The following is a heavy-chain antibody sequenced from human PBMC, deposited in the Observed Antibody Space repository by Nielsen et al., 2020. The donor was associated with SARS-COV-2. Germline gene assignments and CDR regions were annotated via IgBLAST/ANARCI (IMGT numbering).Heavy chain of an antibody. Sequence: SLRPSCPLPGRSTGSNTCWCSVRQPPVKGLEWIGEIHHSRSTNYNPSLKSRVTISVDKSKNQFSLKLSSVTAADTAVYYCARKPHDFWSGYTPGYFDYWGQGTLVTVSS. D-gene: IGHD3-3*01. V-gene: IGHV4-4*02. CDR1: GRSTGSNTC. J-gene: IGHJ4*02. CDR2: IHHSRST. CDR3: ARKPHDFWSGYTPGYFDY.